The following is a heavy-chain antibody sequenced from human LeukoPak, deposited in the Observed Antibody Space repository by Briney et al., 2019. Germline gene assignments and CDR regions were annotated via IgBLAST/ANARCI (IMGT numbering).Heavy chain of an antibody. Sequence: SGGSLRLSCAASGFTFSVYAIHWVRQAPGKGLEWVAIMSYDGRNTYYADSVKGRFTISRDNAKNSLYLQMNSLRDEDTAVYYCARDGHNYETDSWGQGTLVTVSS. D-gene: IGHD5-18*01. J-gene: IGHJ4*02. CDR3: ARDGHNYETDS. V-gene: IGHV3-30*04. CDR1: GFTFSVYA. CDR2: MSYDGRNT.